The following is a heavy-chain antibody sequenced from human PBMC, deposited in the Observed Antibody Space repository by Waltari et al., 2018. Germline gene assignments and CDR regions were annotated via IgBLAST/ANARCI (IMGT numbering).Heavy chain of an antibody. Sequence: QVQLQHSGPGLVKPSETLSLTCNVSGDSMYEYSWSWIRQPAGKGLEWIGRIYVGDSINYNPSFRSRVTMSLDTSKKQFSLKLRSVTAADTAVYDCARDGHGRSWDLLPLDHWGQGSLVTVSS. V-gene: IGHV4-4*07. CDR3: ARDGHGRSWDLLPLDH. CDR1: GDSMYEYS. J-gene: IGHJ4*02. CDR2: IYVGDSI. D-gene: IGHD1-26*01.